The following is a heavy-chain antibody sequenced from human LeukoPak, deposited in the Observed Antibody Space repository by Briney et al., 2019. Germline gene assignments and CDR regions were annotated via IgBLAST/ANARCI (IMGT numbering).Heavy chain of an antibody. V-gene: IGHV1-2*02. CDR1: GYTFTGYY. CDR3: AKDMGIQLWPTGIAFDI. J-gene: IGHJ3*02. D-gene: IGHD5-18*01. Sequence: ASVKVSCKASGYTFTGYYMHWVRQAPGQGLEWMGWINPNSGGTNYAQKFQGRVTMTRDTSISTAYMELSRLRSDDTALYYCAKDMGIQLWPTGIAFDIWGQGTMVTVSS. CDR2: INPNSGGT.